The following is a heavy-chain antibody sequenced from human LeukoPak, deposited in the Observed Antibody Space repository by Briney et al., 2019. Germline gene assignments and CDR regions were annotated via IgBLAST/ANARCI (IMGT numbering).Heavy chain of an antibody. V-gene: IGHV3-23*01. Sequence: GRSLRLSCAASGFSFSTYALSWVCQAPGKGQEWVSSISGSGGTTYYADSVKGRFTISRDNSKDTLSLQMNSLRAEDTAVYYCATTVGYCSSTSCSRFRYFDYWGQGTLVTVSS. D-gene: IGHD2-2*01. CDR1: GFSFSTYA. CDR3: ATTVGYCSSTSCSRFRYFDY. J-gene: IGHJ4*02. CDR2: ISGSGGTT.